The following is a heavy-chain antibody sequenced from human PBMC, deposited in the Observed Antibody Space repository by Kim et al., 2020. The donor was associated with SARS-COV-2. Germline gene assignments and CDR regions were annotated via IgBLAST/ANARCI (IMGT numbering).Heavy chain of an antibody. CDR1: GGSISSGGYY. CDR3: AREGLPPTPWEYGMDV. Sequence: SDTLSLTCTVSGGSISSGGYYWSWIRQHPGKGLEWIGYIYYSGSTYYNPSLKSRVTISVDTSKNQFSLKLSSVTAADTAVYYCAREGLPPTPWEYGMDVWGQGTTVTVSS. V-gene: IGHV4-31*03. CDR2: IYYSGST. J-gene: IGHJ6*02. D-gene: IGHD1-26*01.